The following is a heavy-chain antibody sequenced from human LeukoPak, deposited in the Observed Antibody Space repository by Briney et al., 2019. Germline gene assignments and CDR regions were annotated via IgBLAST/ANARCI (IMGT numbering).Heavy chain of an antibody. CDR3: ARDVNSGTFPN. CDR1: GFTLSSYN. J-gene: IGHJ4*02. V-gene: IGHV3-21*06. Sequence: GGSLRLSCVASGFTLSSYNMKWVRQAPGKRLEWVSSISWRNIDIEYADSVKGRFTISRDNTKNSLYLQMNSLRAEDTAVYYCARDVNSGTFPNWGQGTLVTVSS. CDR2: ISWRNIDI. D-gene: IGHD3-10*01.